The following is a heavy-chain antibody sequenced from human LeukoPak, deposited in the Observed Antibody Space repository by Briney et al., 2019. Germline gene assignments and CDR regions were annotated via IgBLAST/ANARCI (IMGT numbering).Heavy chain of an antibody. D-gene: IGHD6-13*01. CDR1: GFTFSNYA. CDR2: ITGPGDSA. J-gene: IGHJ6*02. Sequence: GGSLRLTCVASGFTFSNYAMTWVRQAPGKGLEWVSAITGPGDSADHADSVKGRFTISRDNSKNTVTLQMAGLRGDDTAVYFCAKAGALAARRLYALDVWGQGTTVIASS. CDR3: AKAGALAARRLYALDV. V-gene: IGHV3-23*01.